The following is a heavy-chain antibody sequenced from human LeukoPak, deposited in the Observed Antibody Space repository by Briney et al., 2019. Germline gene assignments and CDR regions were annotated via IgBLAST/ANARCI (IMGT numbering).Heavy chain of an antibody. CDR1: GYTFTGYY. V-gene: IGHV1-2*02. J-gene: IGHJ4*02. Sequence: GASVKVSCKASGYTFTGYYMHWVRQAPGQGLEWMGWINPNSGGTNYAQKFQGRVTMTRDTSISTAYMELSRLRSDDTAVYYCAREEVNGGVGLKDYWGQGTLVTVSS. D-gene: IGHD1-26*01. CDR3: AREEVNGGVGLKDY. CDR2: INPNSGGT.